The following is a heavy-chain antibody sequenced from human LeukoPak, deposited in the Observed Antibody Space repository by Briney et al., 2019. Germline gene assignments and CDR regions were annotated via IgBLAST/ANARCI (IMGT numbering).Heavy chain of an antibody. D-gene: IGHD3-22*01. CDR2: IIPIFGTA. J-gene: IGHJ4*02. V-gene: IGHV1-69*05. CDR1: GGTFSSYA. Sequence: SVKVSCKASGGTFSSYAISWVRQAPGQGLEWMGGIIPIFGTANYAQKLQGRVTMTTDTSTSTAYMELRSLRSDDTAVYYCARDSSGPYPAFDYWGQGTLVTVSS. CDR3: ARDSSGPYPAFDY.